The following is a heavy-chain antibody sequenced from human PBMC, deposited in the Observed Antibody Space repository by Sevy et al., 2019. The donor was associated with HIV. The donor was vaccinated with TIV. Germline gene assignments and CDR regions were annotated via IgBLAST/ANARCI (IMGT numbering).Heavy chain of an antibody. CDR2: VGYDGSNK. CDR3: ARDPRMYGDYLLAYFDY. Sequence: GGSLRLSCAASGFAPSTYGMHWVRRAPGKGLEWVAVVGYDGSNKDYADSVKGRLRISRANSRNALYLQMDSLRAEDTAVYYCARDPRMYGDYLLAYFDYWGQGTLVTVSS. D-gene: IGHD2-8*01. J-gene: IGHJ4*02. V-gene: IGHV3-33*01. CDR1: GFAPSTYG.